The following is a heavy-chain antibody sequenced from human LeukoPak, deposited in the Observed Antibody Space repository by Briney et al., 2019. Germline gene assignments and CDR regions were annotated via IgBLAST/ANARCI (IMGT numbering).Heavy chain of an antibody. CDR1: GGSFSGYY. D-gene: IGHD3-3*01. CDR2: INHSGST. V-gene: IGHV4-34*01. Sequence: SETLSLTCAVYGGSFSGYYWSWIRQPPGKGLEWIGEINHSGSTNYNPSLKSRVTISVDTSKNQFSLKLSSVTAADTAVYYCAGGRADFWSGYSLSTPFDYWGQGTLVTVSS. J-gene: IGHJ4*02. CDR3: AGGRADFWSGYSLSTPFDY.